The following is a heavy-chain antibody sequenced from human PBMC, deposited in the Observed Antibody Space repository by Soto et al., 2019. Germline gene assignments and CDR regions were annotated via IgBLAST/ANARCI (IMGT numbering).Heavy chain of an antibody. CDR1: GYTFTTYG. D-gene: IGHD4-17*01. J-gene: IGHJ4*02. V-gene: IGHV1-18*01. CDR2: ISTYNANT. CDR3: ARENYGDYGY. Sequence: QVQLVQSGAEVKKPGASVKVSCKASGYTFTTYGISWVRQAPGQGLEWMGWISTYNANTNYAQKLLGIVTMTTNTSTSTAYMELRGLRSDDTDVYYCARENYGDYGYWGQGTLVTVSS.